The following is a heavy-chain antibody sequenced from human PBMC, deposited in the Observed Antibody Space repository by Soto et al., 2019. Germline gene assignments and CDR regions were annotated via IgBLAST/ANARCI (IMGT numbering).Heavy chain of an antibody. J-gene: IGHJ5*02. CDR2: ISLYSDGT. CDR1: GYNFSNYG. CDR3: ARVVPGAEAWFGP. V-gene: IGHV1-18*01. D-gene: IGHD2-2*01. Sequence: QGQLVQTGGEVKRPGDSVKVSCKTYGYNFSNYGITWVRQAPGQHLEWLGWISLYSDGTNYAQKFQGRVSMTTDTSTTTAYMELRSLRSDDTAVYYCARVVPGAEAWFGPWGQGTLVTVSS.